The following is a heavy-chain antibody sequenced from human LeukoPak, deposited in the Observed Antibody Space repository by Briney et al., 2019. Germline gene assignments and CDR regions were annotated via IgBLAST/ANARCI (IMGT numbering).Heavy chain of an antibody. CDR2: INWNGGST. V-gene: IGHV3-20*04. J-gene: IGHJ6*03. Sequence: GGSLRLSCAASGFTFSSYSMNWVRQAPGKGLEWVSGINWNGGSTGYADSVKGRFTISRDNAKNSLYLQMNSLRAEDTALYYCARSAIVPAAIYYYYMDAWGKGTTVTVSS. CDR1: GFTFSSYS. D-gene: IGHD2-2*01. CDR3: ARSAIVPAAIYYYYMDA.